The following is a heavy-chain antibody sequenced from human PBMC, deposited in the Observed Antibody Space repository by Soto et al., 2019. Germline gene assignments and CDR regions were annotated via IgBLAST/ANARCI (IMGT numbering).Heavy chain of an antibody. CDR3: AREVGGRDSGSSRRYHYYGMDV. CDR2: INHSGST. Sequence: QVQLQQWGAGLLKPSETLSLTCAVYGGSFSGYYWSWIRQPPGKGLEWIGEINHSGSTNYNPSLKSRVTISVDTSKNQFSLKLSSVTAADTAVYYCAREVGGRDSGSSRRYHYYGMDVWGQGTTVTVSS. CDR1: GGSFSGYY. D-gene: IGHD1-26*01. J-gene: IGHJ6*02. V-gene: IGHV4-34*01.